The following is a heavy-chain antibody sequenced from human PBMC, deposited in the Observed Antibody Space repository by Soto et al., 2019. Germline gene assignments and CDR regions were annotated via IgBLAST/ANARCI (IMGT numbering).Heavy chain of an antibody. D-gene: IGHD2-15*01. V-gene: IGHV3-23*01. CDR3: AKDRDYIGMVDAFDI. CDR2: ISGSGDTT. CDR1: GFTFSTYA. Sequence: EVHLLESGGGFVQPGGSLRLSCAASGFTFSTYAMTWVRQGPGKGLEYLSAISGSGDTTYYPDSVKGRFTSSRDNSKYTLYLQMNSLRAEDTAVYYCAKDRDYIGMVDAFDIWGQGTMVTVSS. J-gene: IGHJ3*02.